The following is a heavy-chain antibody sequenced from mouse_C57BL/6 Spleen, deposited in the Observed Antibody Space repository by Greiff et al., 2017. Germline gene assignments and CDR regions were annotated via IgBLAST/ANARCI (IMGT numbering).Heavy chain of an antibody. V-gene: IGHV5-4*03. CDR3: ARGGQRVYFDY. CDR1: GFTFSSYA. Sequence: DVMLVESGGGLVKPGGSLKLSCAASGFTFSSYAMSWVRQTPEKRLEWVATISDGGSYTYYPDNVKGRFTISRDNAKNNLYLQMSHLKSEDTAMYYCARGGQRVYFDYWGQGTTLTVSS. CDR2: ISDGGSYT. J-gene: IGHJ2*01.